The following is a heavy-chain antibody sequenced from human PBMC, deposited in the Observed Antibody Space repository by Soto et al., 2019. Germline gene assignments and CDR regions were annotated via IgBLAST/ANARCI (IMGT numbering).Heavy chain of an antibody. CDR3: AREGVGFSTGWLDC. D-gene: IGHD2-8*02. V-gene: IGHV4-30-4*01. Sequence: QVRLQESGPGLVRPSETLSLTCTVSGGSIIDEDYYWSWVRQPPGKALEWIGYVDHRGHTQYNPSLRSRLSLLSDTSKHQFSLRLTSVSVADTAFYFCAREGVGFSTGWLDCWGPGAQVTVS. CDR1: GGSIIDEDYY. J-gene: IGHJ4*02. CDR2: VDHRGHT.